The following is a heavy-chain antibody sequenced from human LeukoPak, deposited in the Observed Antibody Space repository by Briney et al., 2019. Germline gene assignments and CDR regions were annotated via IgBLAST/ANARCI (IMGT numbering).Heavy chain of an antibody. V-gene: IGHV3-48*04. CDR3: AKSSGSVRHFYYYYMDV. CDR1: GFTFSSYS. Sequence: GGSLRLSCAASGFTFSSYSMNWVRQAPGKGLEWVSYISSSSSTIYYADSVKGRFTISRDNAKNSLYLQMNSLRAEDTALYYCAKSSGSVRHFYYYYMDVWGKGTTVTVS. J-gene: IGHJ6*03. CDR2: ISSSSSTI. D-gene: IGHD1-26*01.